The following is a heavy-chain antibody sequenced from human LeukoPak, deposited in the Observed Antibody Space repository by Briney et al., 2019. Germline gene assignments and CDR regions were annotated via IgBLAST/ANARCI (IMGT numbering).Heavy chain of an antibody. V-gene: IGHV4-38-2*02. CDR3: ARGPYKYDGSGAFDI. CDR2: IYHSGNT. CDR1: GYSISSGYY. Sequence: PSETLSLTCTVSGYSISSGYYWDWIRQPPGKGLEWIGGIYHSGNTYYNPSLKSRVTISEDTSKNQFSLKLTSVTAADTAVYYCARGPYKYDGSGAFDIWGQGTMVTVSS. J-gene: IGHJ3*02. D-gene: IGHD3-22*01.